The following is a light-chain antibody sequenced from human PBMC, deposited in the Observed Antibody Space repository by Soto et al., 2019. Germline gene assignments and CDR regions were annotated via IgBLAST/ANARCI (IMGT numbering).Light chain of an antibody. CDR2: EVR. V-gene: IGLV2-14*01. CDR1: NTDVGGYNY. Sequence: QSVLTHPASVSGSPGQSITVSCTGTNTDVGGYNYVSWYQHRPGKAPRLMIYEVRNRLSGVSNRFSGSKSGNTASLTISGLQSEDEADYYCTSYTPTGALVFGSGTKV. CDR3: TSYTPTGALV. J-gene: IGLJ6*01.